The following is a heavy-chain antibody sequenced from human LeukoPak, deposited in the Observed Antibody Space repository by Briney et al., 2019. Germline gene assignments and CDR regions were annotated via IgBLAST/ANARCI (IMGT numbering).Heavy chain of an antibody. CDR2: IYTSGST. V-gene: IGHV4-61*02. CDR1: GGSISSGSYY. Sequence: PSETLSLTCTVSGGSISSGSYYWSWIRQPAGKGLEWIGRIYTSGSTNYNPSLKSRVTISVDTSKNQFSLKLSSVTAADTAVYYCARRYDILTAHYREGWFDPWGQGTLVTVSS. J-gene: IGHJ5*02. D-gene: IGHD3-9*01. CDR3: ARRYDILTAHYREGWFDP.